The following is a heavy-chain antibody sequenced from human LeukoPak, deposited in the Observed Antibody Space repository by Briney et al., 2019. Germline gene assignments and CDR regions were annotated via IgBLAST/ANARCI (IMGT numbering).Heavy chain of an antibody. CDR1: GYGFTSYW. J-gene: IGHJ3*02. D-gene: IGHD3-22*01. CDR3: ASFDYYDSSGYYYADAFDI. Sequence: GESLKISCKGSGYGFTSYWIGWVRQMPGKGLEWMGIIYPGDSDTRYSPSFQGQVTISADKSISTAYLQWSSLKASDTAMYYCASFDYYDSSGYYYADAFDIWGQGTMVTVSS. V-gene: IGHV5-51*01. CDR2: IYPGDSDT.